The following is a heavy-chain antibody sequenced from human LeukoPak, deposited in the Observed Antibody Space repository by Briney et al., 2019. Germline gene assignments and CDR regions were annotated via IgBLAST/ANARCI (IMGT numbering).Heavy chain of an antibody. D-gene: IGHD3-9*01. Sequence: GGSLRLSCTVSGFTVSTKAMSWVRRAPGKGREGVSFIYSDNTHYSDSVKGRFTIYRDNSKNTLYLQMNSLRAEDTAVYYCARDLFYYDILTGYYNWFDPWGQGTMVTVSS. V-gene: IGHV3-53*01. CDR2: IYSDNT. CDR3: ARDLFYYDILTGYYNWFDP. CDR1: GFTVSTKA. J-gene: IGHJ5*02.